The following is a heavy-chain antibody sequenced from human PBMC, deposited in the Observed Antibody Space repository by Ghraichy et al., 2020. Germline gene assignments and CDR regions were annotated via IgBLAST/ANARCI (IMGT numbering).Heavy chain of an antibody. Sequence: SETLSLTCTVSGGSISSSTYYWGWIRQPPGKGLEWIGSIYYSGSTYYNPSLKSRVTISVDTSKNQFSLKLSSVTAADTAVYYCASRPSGWQMTTVTTYGYWGQGTLVTVSS. CDR2: IYYSGST. CDR3: ASRPSGWQMTTVTTYGY. J-gene: IGHJ4*02. D-gene: IGHD4-17*01. V-gene: IGHV4-39*01. CDR1: GGSISSSTYY.